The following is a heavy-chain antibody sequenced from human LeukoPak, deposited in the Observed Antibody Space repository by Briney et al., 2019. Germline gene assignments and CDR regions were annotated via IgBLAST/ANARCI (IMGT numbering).Heavy chain of an antibody. J-gene: IGHJ3*02. CDR2: INPNSGGT. V-gene: IGHV1-2*02. CDR1: GYTFTGYY. CDR3: ARGRPFWSGYYHAQNAFDI. D-gene: IGHD3-3*01. Sequence: ASVKVSCKASGYTFTGYYMQWVRQAPGQGLEWMGWINPNSGGTNYAQKFQGRVTMTRDTSISTAYMELSSLRSEDTAVYYCARGRPFWSGYYHAQNAFDIWGQGTMVTVSS.